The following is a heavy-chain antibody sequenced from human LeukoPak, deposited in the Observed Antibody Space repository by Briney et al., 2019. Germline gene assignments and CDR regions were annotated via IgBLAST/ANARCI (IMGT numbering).Heavy chain of an antibody. CDR2: ISAYNGNT. CDR3: ARASLYCSGANCYSPYYFDY. J-gene: IGHJ4*02. Sequence: ASVKVSCKASGYTFTSYGISWVRQAPGQGLEWMGWISAYNGNTNYAQKLQGRVTMTTDTSTSTAYMELRSLRSDDTAVFYCARASLYCSGANCYSPYYFDYWGQGTLVTVSS. CDR1: GYTFTSYG. V-gene: IGHV1-18*01. D-gene: IGHD2-15*01.